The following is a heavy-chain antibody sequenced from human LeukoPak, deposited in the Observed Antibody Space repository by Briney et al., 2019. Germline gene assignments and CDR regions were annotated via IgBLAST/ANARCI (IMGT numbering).Heavy chain of an antibody. CDR2: ISGSGGST. V-gene: IGHV3-23*01. Sequence: GGSLRLSCAASGFTFSSYAMSWVRQAPGKGLEWVSAISGSGGSTYYADSVKGRFTISRDNSKNTLYLQMTSLRVEDTAVYYCAREGRWELLSPNFDYWGQGTLVTVS. CDR1: GFTFSSYA. CDR3: AREGRWELLSPNFDY. J-gene: IGHJ4*02. D-gene: IGHD1-26*01.